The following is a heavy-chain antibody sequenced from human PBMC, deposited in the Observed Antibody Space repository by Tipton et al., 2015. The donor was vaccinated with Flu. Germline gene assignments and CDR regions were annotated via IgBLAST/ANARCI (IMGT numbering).Heavy chain of an antibody. CDR1: GGSISSSSDY. Sequence: TLSLTCNVSGGSISSSSDYWGWIRQLPGKGLEWIGTIYSSGSTYFNPSLRSRVTISVDTSKNQSSLRLRSVTAADTAENYCARTYGPFNWFDPWGQGTLVTVSS. CDR3: ARTYGPFNWFDP. CDR2: IYSSGST. D-gene: IGHD3-10*01. V-gene: IGHV4-39*01. J-gene: IGHJ5*02.